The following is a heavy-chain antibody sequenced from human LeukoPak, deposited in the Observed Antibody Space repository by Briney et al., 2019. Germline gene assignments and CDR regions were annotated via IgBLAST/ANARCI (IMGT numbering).Heavy chain of an antibody. D-gene: IGHD6-19*01. V-gene: IGHV4-30-4*01. J-gene: IGHJ4*02. CDR2: IYYSGST. Sequence: SETLSLTCTVSGGSISSGDYYWSWIRQPPGKGLEWIGYIYYSGSTYYNPSLKSRVTISVDTSKNQFSLKLSSVTAADTAVYYCAREGIAVAGTGPIDYWGQGTLVTVSS. CDR3: AREGIAVAGTGPIDY. CDR1: GGSISSGDYY.